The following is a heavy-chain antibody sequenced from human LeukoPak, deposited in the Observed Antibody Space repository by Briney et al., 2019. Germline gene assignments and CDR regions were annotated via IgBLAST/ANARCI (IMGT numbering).Heavy chain of an antibody. J-gene: IGHJ5*01. CDR1: GYSFTSYW. V-gene: IGHV5-51*01. CDR2: IYPGDSDT. Sequence: GESLKISCKGFGYSFTSYWIGWVRQMPGQGLEWIGIIYPGDSDTQYSPSFQGQVTISADKSISTVYLQWNSLKASDTAIYYCACRKYYSTWSDSWGQGTLVTVSS. CDR3: ACRKYYSTWSDS. D-gene: IGHD1-14*01.